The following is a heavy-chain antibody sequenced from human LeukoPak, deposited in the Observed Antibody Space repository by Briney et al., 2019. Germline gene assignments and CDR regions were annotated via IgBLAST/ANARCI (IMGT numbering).Heavy chain of an antibody. CDR1: GYSISSGYY. D-gene: IGHD6-19*01. V-gene: IGHV4-38-2*02. CDR3: ARDRLN. CDR2: IYHSGST. Sequence: SETLSLTCAVSGYSISSGYYWGWIRQPPGKGLEWIGSIYHSGSTYYNPSLKSRVTISVDTSKNQFSLKLSSVTAADTAVYYCARDRLNWGQRTLVTVSS. J-gene: IGHJ4*02.